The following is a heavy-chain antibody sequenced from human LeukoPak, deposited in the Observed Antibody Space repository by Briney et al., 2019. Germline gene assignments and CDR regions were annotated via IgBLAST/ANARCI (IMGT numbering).Heavy chain of an antibody. CDR3: AKGRPWTHYRIEN. V-gene: IGHV3-23*01. Sequence: GGSLRLSCAASGFSFSYFAASWVRQTPGKGLEWVSAISNSGVTTYYADSVKGRFTISRDTSKNTLYLHMNSLTVEDTAVYYCAKGRPWTHYRIENWGQGTLVTVSS. CDR2: ISNSGVTT. CDR1: GFSFSYFA. D-gene: IGHD1-14*01. J-gene: IGHJ4*02.